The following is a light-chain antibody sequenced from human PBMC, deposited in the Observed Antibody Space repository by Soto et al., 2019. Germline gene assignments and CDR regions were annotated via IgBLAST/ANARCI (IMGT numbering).Light chain of an antibody. J-gene: IGKJ1*01. CDR3: QQYNSYRA. CDR2: KAS. V-gene: IGKV1-5*03. Sequence: DIQMTQFHSTLSASVGDRVTITCRASQSIDTWLAWHQQKPGQAPKLLISKASSLESGVPSRFSGSGSGTEFTLTISSLQPDDSATYYCQQYNSYRAFGQGTKVDIK. CDR1: QSIDTW.